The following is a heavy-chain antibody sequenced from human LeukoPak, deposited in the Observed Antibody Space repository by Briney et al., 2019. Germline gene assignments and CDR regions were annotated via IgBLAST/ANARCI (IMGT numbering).Heavy chain of an antibody. CDR1: GGSINSSNW. V-gene: IGHV4-4*02. Sequence: SETLSLICAVSGGSINSSNWRRWVRQPPGKGLEWIGEIYHSGSTNYNPRLKSRVTISVDKSKNQFSLKLSSVTAADTAVYYCASTVYESNSNFDYWGQGTPVTVSS. D-gene: IGHD2/OR15-2a*01. CDR3: ASTVYESNSNFDY. J-gene: IGHJ4*02. CDR2: IYHSGST.